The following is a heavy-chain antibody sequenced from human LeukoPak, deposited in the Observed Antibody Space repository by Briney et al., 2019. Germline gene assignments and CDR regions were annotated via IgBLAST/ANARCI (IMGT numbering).Heavy chain of an antibody. J-gene: IGHJ4*02. CDR3: TTITNYYDSSGSIYRDY. V-gene: IGHV3-15*01. CDR2: IKSKTDGGTT. D-gene: IGHD3-22*01. Sequence: GGSLRLSCAASGFTFSTYWMSWVRQAPGKGLEWVGRIKSKTDGGTTDYAAPVKGRFTISRDDSKNTLYLQMNSLKTEDTAVYYCTTITNYYDSSGSIYRDYWGQGTLVTVSS. CDR1: GFTFSTYW.